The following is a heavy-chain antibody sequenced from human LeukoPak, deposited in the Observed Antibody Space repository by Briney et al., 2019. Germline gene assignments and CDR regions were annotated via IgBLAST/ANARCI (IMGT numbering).Heavy chain of an antibody. CDR2: LYSGGST. J-gene: IGHJ4*02. Sequence: PGGSLRLSCAVSGFIVSGTYMSWVRQAPGKGLEWVSLLYSGGSTHYADSVKGRFTISRDKSKNMLSLQMNSLRAEDTAVYYCARGKSGIYTRPFDYWGQGTLVTVSS. CDR3: ARGKSGIYTRPFDY. D-gene: IGHD1-26*01. V-gene: IGHV3-66*01. CDR1: GFIVSGTY.